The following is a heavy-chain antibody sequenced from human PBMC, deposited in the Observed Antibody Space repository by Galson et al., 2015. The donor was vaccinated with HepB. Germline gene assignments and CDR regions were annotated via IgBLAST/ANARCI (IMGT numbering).Heavy chain of an antibody. CDR1: GYTFTGYY. D-gene: IGHD6-13*01. CDR2: INPNSGGT. V-gene: IGHV1-2*02. CDR3: ARDRIAAAAHVGYYYYGMDV. Sequence: SVKVSCKASGYTFTGYYMHWVRQAPGQGLEWMGWINPNSGGTNYAQKFQGRVTMTRDTSISTAYMELSRLRSDDTAVYYCARDRIAAAAHVGYYYYGMDVWGQGTTVTVSS. J-gene: IGHJ6*02.